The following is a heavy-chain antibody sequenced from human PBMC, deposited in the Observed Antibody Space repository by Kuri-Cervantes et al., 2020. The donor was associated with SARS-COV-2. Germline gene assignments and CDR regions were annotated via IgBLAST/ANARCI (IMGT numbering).Heavy chain of an antibody. V-gene: IGHV4-30-4*01. CDR3: ARDRMESLLWFGVVGAFDI. J-gene: IGHJ3*02. D-gene: IGHD3-10*01. Sequence: LRLSCTVSGGSISSGDYYWSWIRQPPGKGLEWIGYTYYSGSTYYNPSLKSRVTISVDTSKNQFSLKLSSVTAAGTAVYYCARDRMESLLWFGVVGAFDIWGQGTMVTVSS. CDR1: GGSISSGDYY. CDR2: TYYSGST.